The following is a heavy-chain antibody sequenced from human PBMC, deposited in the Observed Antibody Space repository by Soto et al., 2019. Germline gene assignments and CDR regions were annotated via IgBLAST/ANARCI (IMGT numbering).Heavy chain of an antibody. Sequence: QVQLVESGGGLVKPGGSLRLSCAASGFTFSDSFMSWSRQTPGKGLEWLSYISGRAGNSYYADSVRGRFTISRDNAKNSVYLQMNSLRAEDTAVYYCAGDQGPNYMAVWGKGTTVTVS. V-gene: IGHV3-11*01. CDR3: AGDQGPNYMAV. CDR2: ISGRAGNS. CDR1: GFTFSDSF. J-gene: IGHJ6*03.